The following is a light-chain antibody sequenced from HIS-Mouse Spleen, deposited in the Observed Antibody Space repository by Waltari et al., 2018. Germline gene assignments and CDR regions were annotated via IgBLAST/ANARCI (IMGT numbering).Light chain of an antibody. J-gene: IGKJ1*01. CDR1: QGISSY. V-gene: IGKV1-9*01. CDR3: QQLNSYPPT. CDR2: AAS. Sequence: DIQLTQSXSFLXASXGDRVTITCRASQGISSYLAWYQQKPGKAPKLLIYAASMXQXGVPSXXSGSGSGTEFTLTISSLQPEDFATYYCQQLNSYPPTFGQGTKVEIK.